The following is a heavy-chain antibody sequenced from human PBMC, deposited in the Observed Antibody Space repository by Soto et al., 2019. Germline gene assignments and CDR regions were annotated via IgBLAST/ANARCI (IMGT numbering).Heavy chain of an antibody. CDR3: VRVLDASGSYYTDY. Sequence: ASVKVSCKASGYTFSSIGISWVRQAPGQGLEWMGWISPYKGNTHYAQGLQGRVTMTTDTSTNTAYMELRSLRSDDTALYYCVRVLDASGSYYTDYRGQGTLVTVSS. D-gene: IGHD3-10*01. J-gene: IGHJ4*02. V-gene: IGHV1-18*01. CDR1: GYTFSSIG. CDR2: ISPYKGNT.